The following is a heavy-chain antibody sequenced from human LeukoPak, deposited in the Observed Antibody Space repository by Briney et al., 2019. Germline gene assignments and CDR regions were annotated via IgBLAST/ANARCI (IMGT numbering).Heavy chain of an antibody. CDR2: IFYSGTT. V-gene: IGHV4-59*01. D-gene: IGHD6-13*01. CDR1: GGSIPSYY. CDR3: ARAESSWPHFDY. J-gene: IGHJ4*02. Sequence: SETLSLTCTVSGGSIPSYYWSSIRQPPGKGLEWIGYIFYSGTTNYNPSLKSRVTISVDTSKNQFSLKVSSVTAADTAVYSCARAESSWPHFDYWGQGTLVTVSP.